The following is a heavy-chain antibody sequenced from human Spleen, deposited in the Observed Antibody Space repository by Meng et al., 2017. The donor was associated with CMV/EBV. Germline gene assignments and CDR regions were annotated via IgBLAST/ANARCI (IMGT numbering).Heavy chain of an antibody. CDR1: SSYA. V-gene: IGHV1-69*05. Sequence: SSYAIRWVRQAPRQGLEFIGWVNAILGTANYAQKLQGRVTITTDESMSTAYIELSSLRSEDTAVYYCARLCLNYYGCSGYDQPFDYWGQGTLVTVSS. D-gene: IGHD3-22*01. J-gene: IGHJ4*02. CDR2: VNAILGTA. CDR3: ARLCLNYYGCSGYDQPFDY.